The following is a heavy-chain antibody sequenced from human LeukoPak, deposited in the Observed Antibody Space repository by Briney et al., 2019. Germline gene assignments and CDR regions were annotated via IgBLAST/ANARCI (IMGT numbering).Heavy chain of an antibody. CDR3: ARQIHNWNYLGRSGFDI. J-gene: IGHJ3*02. V-gene: IGHV5-51*01. Sequence: GESLKISCKGSGYIFTAYWIGWVRQMPGKGLEWMGIVYPGDSDTRYSPSFQGQVTISAAKSISTAYLQWSSLRASDTAIYYCARQIHNWNYLGRSGFDIWGQGTMVTVSS. CDR2: VYPGDSDT. CDR1: GYIFTAYW. D-gene: IGHD1-7*01.